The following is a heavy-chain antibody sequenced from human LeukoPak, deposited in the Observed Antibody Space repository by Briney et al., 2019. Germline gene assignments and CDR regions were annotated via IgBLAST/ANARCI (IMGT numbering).Heavy chain of an antibody. CDR1: GFTFSDYY. V-gene: IGHV3-11*01. Sequence: GGSLRLSCAASGFTFSDYYMSWIRQAPGKGLEWVSYISSSGSTIYYADSVKGRFTISRDNAKNSLYLQMNSLRAEDTALYYCAEGQVVAAKRYFDYWGQGTLVTVSS. CDR2: ISSSGSTI. J-gene: IGHJ4*02. D-gene: IGHD2-15*01. CDR3: AEGQVVAAKRYFDY.